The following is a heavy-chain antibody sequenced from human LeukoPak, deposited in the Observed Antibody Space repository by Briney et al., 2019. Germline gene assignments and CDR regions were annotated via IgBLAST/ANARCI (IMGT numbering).Heavy chain of an antibody. CDR3: ARDPSKGGATTYNWFDP. CDR2: IYHSGST. CDR1: GGSISSSNW. J-gene: IGHJ5*02. Sequence: PSETLSLTCAVSGGSISSSNWWSWVRQPPGKGLEWIGEIYHSGSTNYNPSLKSRVTISVDKSKNQFSLKQSSVTAADTAVYYCARDPSKGGATTYNWFDPWGQGTLVTVSS. V-gene: IGHV4-4*02. D-gene: IGHD1-26*01.